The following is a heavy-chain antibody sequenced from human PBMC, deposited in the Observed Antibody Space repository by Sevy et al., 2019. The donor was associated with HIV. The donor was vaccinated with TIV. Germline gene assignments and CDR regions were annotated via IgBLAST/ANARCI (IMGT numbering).Heavy chain of an antibody. Sequence: ASVKVSCKVSGSTLTKLSMHWVRQVPGKGLEWMVSVDPEDGETIYARKFQGRVTMTKDTSTDTAYMGLSSLRSEDTAVYDGATTKDYDVSSGSPFDFWGQGTLVTVSS. J-gene: IGHJ4*02. CDR2: VDPEDGET. D-gene: IGHD3-22*01. V-gene: IGHV1-24*01. CDR1: GSTLTKLS. CDR3: ATTKDYDVSSGSPFDF.